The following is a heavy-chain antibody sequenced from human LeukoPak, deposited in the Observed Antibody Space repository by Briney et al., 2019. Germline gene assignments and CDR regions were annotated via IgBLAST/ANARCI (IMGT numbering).Heavy chain of an antibody. Sequence: GGSLRLSCAASGFTFSDYWMHWVRQAPGKGLVWVSRISSDGSRVTYADSVKGRFTISRDIFKNTVYLQMNSLRAEDTAVYYCAREGATTASDYWGQGTLVTVSS. J-gene: IGHJ4*02. CDR2: ISSDGSRV. CDR1: GFTFSDYW. CDR3: AREGATTASDY. D-gene: IGHD1-26*01. V-gene: IGHV3-74*01.